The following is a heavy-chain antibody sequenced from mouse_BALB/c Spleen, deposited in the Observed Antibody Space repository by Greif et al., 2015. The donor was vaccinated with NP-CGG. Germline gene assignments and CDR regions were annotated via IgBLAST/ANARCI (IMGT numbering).Heavy chain of an antibody. CDR1: GLTLSSYY. J-gene: IGHJ4*01. CDR3: ARGGLRGAMDY. D-gene: IGHD2-2*01. CDR2: INSNGGST. V-gene: IGHV5-6-2*01. Sequence: EVQVVESGGGLVKLGGSLKLSCAASGLTLSSYYMSWVRQTPEKRLELVAAINSNGGSTYYPDTVKGRFTISRDNAKNTLYLQMSSLKSEDTALYYCARGGLRGAMDYWGQGTSVTVSS.